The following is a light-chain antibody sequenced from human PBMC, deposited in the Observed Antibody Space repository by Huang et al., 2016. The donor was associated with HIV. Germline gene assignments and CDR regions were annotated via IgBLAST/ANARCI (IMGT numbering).Light chain of an antibody. CDR1: QSINNF. Sequence: EIVLTQSPATLSLSPGERVTLSCMASQSINNFLAWYQQKPGQVPRLLIDDAANRATGIPARFSGGGSGTDFTLTISSLEREDFAVYYCHQRSAWPHTFGQGTKLEIK. J-gene: IGKJ2*01. CDR3: HQRSAWPHT. CDR2: DAA. V-gene: IGKV3-11*01.